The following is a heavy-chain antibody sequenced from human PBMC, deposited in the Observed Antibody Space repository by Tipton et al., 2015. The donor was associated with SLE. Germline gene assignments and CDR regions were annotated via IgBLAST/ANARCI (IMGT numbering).Heavy chain of an antibody. CDR1: GYTFTSFG. V-gene: IGHV1-69*01. CDR2: IIPIFGTA. D-gene: IGHD4-11*01. J-gene: IGHJ6*03. CDR3: ARGVTKGFYYYYYMDV. Sequence: QVQLVQSGAEVMEPGASLKVSCKASGYTFTSFGIHWVRQAPGQGLEWMGGIIPIFGTANYAQKFQGRVTITTDESTSTAYMELSSLRSEDTAVYYCARGVTKGFYYYYYMDVWGKGTTVTVSS.